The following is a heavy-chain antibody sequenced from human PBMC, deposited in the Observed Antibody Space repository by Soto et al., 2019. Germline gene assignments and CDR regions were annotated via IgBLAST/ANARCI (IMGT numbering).Heavy chain of an antibody. V-gene: IGHV1-69*13. CDR1: GGTFSSYS. CDR2: IIPIFGTA. CDR3: ARHRRVYYYYYGMDF. Sequence: SVKGSCKASGGTFSSYSISWVRQAPGQGLEWMGGIIPIFGTANYAQKFQGRVTITADESTSTAYMELSSLRSEDTAVYYCARHRRVYYYYYGMDFWGQGTTVTVSS. J-gene: IGHJ6*02. D-gene: IGHD3-10*01.